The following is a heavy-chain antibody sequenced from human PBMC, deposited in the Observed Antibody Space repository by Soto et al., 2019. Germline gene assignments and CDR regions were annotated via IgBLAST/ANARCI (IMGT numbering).Heavy chain of an antibody. CDR2: ISSSSSTI. CDR1: GFTFSSYS. V-gene: IGHV3-48*02. D-gene: IGHD3-22*01. Sequence: EVQLVESGGGLVQPGGSLRLSCAASGFTFSSYSMNWVRQAPGKGLEWVSYISSSSSTIYYADSVKGRFTISRDNAKNSLYLQMNSLREEDTAVYYCARDDYYDTSGYLALFDYWGQGTLVTVSS. CDR3: ARDDYYDTSGYLALFDY. J-gene: IGHJ4*02.